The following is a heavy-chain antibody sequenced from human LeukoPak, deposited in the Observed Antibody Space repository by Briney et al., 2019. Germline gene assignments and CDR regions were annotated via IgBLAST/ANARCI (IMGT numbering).Heavy chain of an antibody. CDR1: GYTFTGYY. Sequence: GASVKVSCKASGYTFTGYYMHWVRQATGQGLEWMGWMNPNSGNTGYAQKFQGRVTITRNTSISTAYMELSSLRSEDTAVYYCASSSTSYYYYMDVWGKGTTVTVSS. J-gene: IGHJ6*03. CDR3: ASSSTSYYYYMDV. CDR2: MNPNSGNT. D-gene: IGHD2-2*01. V-gene: IGHV1-8*03.